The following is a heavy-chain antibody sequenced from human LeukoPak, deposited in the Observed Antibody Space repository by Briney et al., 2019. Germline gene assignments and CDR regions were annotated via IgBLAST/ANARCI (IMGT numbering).Heavy chain of an antibody. V-gene: IGHV3-23*01. J-gene: IGHJ4*02. Sequence: GGSLRFSCAASGFTFSSYAMNWVRQAPGKGLEWVSGISGSGDSTYYADSVKGRFTLSRDNSKNTIYLQMNSLRAEDTAVYYCAKMVGSSGWYFDYWGQGTLVTVSS. CDR2: ISGSGDST. CDR3: AKMVGSSGWYFDY. D-gene: IGHD6-19*01. CDR1: GFTFSSYA.